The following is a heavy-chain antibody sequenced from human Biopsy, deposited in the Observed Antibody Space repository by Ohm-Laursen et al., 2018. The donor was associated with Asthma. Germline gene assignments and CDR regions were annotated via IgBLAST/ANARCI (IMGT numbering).Heavy chain of an antibody. CDR2: IIPIFGPT. D-gene: IGHD5-18*01. V-gene: IGHV1-69*13. CDR3: VAGFPKDNVRYSFEF. J-gene: IGHJ4*02. CDR1: GGTFSSNS. Sequence: ASVKVSCKASGGTFSSNSINWVRQAPGQGLEWMGRIIPIFGPTNYAQKFQGRVTISADDSPSTAYMELSSLRSEDTAMYYCVAGFPKDNVRYSFEFWGQGTLVSVSS.